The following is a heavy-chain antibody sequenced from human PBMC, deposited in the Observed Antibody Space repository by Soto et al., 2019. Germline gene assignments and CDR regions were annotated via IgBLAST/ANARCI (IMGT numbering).Heavy chain of an antibody. Sequence: ELQLVESGGGLVQPGGSLRLSCAASGFTVSSNYMTWVRQAPGKGLEWVSTIYNAGRTYTAAPVKGRFTISRDNFKNTLFLQLNSLRAEDTAIYYCAVGSCSGTSCLLDRWGQGTLVTVSS. D-gene: IGHD2-2*01. V-gene: IGHV3-66*01. CDR1: GFTVSSNY. CDR2: IYNAGRT. J-gene: IGHJ5*02. CDR3: AVGSCSGTSCLLDR.